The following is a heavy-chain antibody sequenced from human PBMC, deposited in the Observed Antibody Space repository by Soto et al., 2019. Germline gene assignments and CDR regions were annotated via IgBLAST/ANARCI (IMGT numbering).Heavy chain of an antibody. V-gene: IGHV3-30-3*01. CDR3: AFDYYGSGSPIYYFDY. D-gene: IGHD3-10*01. CDR1: GFTFSSYA. Sequence: GGSLRLSCAASGFTFSSYAMHWVRQAPGKGLEWVAVISYDGSNKYYADSVKGRFTISRDNSKNTVYLQMNSLRAEDTAVYYCAFDYYGSGSPIYYFDYWGQGTLVTVSS. J-gene: IGHJ4*02. CDR2: ISYDGSNK.